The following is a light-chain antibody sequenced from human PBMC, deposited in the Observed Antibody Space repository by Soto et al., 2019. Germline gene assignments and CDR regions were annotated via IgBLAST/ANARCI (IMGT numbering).Light chain of an antibody. CDR2: AAS. Sequence: DIQMTQSPSSVSASVGDRVTITCRASQGISSWLAWYQKKPGKAPNLLIYAASSLQSGVPSRFSGSESGTDFTLTISSLQLEDCAIYFCQQANSFPITFGPGIRLEIK. J-gene: IGKJ5*01. V-gene: IGKV1-12*01. CDR3: QQANSFPIT. CDR1: QGISSW.